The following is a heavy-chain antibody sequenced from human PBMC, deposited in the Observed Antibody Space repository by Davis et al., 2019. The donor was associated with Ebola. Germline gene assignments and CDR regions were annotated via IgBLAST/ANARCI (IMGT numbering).Heavy chain of an antibody. CDR2: VSAGGRNS. CDR1: GFTFSDYA. CDR3: ARDGRYFDWTVDY. Sequence: GESLKISCAASGFTFSDYAMTWVRQAPGKGLEWVSTVSAGGRNSYYADSVKGRFTISRDNSKNSLYLQMNNLRDEDTAVYYCARDGRYFDWTVDYWGQGTLVTVSS. V-gene: IGHV3-23*01. J-gene: IGHJ4*02. D-gene: IGHD3-9*01.